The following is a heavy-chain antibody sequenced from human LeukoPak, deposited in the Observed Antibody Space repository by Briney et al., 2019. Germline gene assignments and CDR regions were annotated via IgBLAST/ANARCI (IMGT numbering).Heavy chain of an antibody. V-gene: IGHV5-51*01. CDR2: IYPGDSET. CDR1: GYRFTKEW. CDR3: ARRSYCSGYTCDRGINWFDP. Sequence: GESLKISCKAPGYRFTKEWIAWVRQMPGKGPEWMGIIYPGDSETRYSPSFQGQVTISADESINTAYLQWSSLKASDTAMYYCARRSYCSGYTCDRGINWFDPWGQGTLVTVSS. J-gene: IGHJ5*02. D-gene: IGHD2-15*01.